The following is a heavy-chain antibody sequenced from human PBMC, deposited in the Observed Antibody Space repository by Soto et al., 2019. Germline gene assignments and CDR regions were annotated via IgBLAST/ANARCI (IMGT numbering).Heavy chain of an antibody. Sequence: LRLSCAASGFTFSSYGMHWVRQAPGKGLEWVAVIWYDGSNKYYADSVKGRFTISRDNSKNTLYLQMNSLRAEDMAVYYCARDLPYGDYTAIMDVWGQGTTVTVSS. V-gene: IGHV3-33*01. CDR3: ARDLPYGDYTAIMDV. J-gene: IGHJ6*02. CDR1: GFTFSSYG. D-gene: IGHD4-17*01. CDR2: IWYDGSNK.